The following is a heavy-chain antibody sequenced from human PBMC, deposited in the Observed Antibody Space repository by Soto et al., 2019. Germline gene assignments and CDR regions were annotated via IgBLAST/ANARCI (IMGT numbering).Heavy chain of an antibody. CDR1: GGSISTGCYY. V-gene: IGHV4-31*03. CDR2: IYYSGST. J-gene: IGHJ4*02. D-gene: IGHD3-3*02. CDR3: AGEPLA. Sequence: QVQLQESGPGLVKPSQTLSLTCTVSGGSISTGCYYWGWIRQHPGKGLEWIGYIYYSGSTDYNPSLKSRVTISVDTSKNQFSLKLSSVAAADTAVYYGAGEPLAWGQGTLVTVSS.